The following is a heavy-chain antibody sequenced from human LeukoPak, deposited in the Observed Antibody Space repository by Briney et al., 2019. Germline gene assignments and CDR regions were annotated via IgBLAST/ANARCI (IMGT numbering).Heavy chain of an antibody. CDR1: GGSISSSSYY. CDR2: IYYSGST. Sequence: SETLSLTCTVSGGSISSSSYYWGWIRQPPGKGLEWIGSIYYSGSTYYNPSLKSRVTISVDTSKNQFSLKLSSVTAADTAVYYCAPLPRIAAAGKQLHFDPWGQGTLVTVSS. CDR3: APLPRIAAAGKQLHFDP. J-gene: IGHJ5*02. V-gene: IGHV4-39*01. D-gene: IGHD6-13*01.